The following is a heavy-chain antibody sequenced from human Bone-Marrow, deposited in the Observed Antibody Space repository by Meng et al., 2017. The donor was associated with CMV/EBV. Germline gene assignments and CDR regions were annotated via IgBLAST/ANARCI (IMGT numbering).Heavy chain of an antibody. CDR1: GGTFTSYD. CDR2: MNPNSGNT. V-gene: IGHV1-8*03. Sequence: ASVKVSCKASGGTFTSYDINWVRQATGQGLEWMGWMNPNSGNTGYAQKFQGRVTITRNTSISTAYMELSSLRSEDTAVYYCARGQTKPLGYLDDLYGMDIWGQGTTVTVSS. J-gene: IGHJ6*02. CDR3: ARGQTKPLGYLDDLYGMDI. D-gene: IGHD1-14*01.